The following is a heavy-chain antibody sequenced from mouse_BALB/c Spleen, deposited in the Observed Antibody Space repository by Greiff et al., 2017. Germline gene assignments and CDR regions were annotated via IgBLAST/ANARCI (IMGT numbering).Heavy chain of an antibody. CDR2: ISYSGST. V-gene: IGHV3-2*02. J-gene: IGHJ3*01. CDR1: GYSITSDYA. CDR3: AREGGNYGSSYEAY. D-gene: IGHD1-1*01. Sequence: EVKLVESGPGLVKPSQSLSLTCTVTGYSITSDYAWNWIRQFPGNKLEWMGYISYSGSTSYNPSLKSRISITRDTSKNQFFLQLNSVTTEDTATYYCAREGGNYGSSYEAYWGQGTLVTVSA.